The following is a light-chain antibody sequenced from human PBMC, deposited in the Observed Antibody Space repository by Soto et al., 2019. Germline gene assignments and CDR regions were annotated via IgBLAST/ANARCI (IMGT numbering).Light chain of an antibody. CDR3: QQYNNWPRT. CDR2: GAS. Sequence: IVLTQSPASLSFSXGERATLCYRVSYSFSSKLALYQQNPGXAPRLVXYGASTRAHGTPARFSGSGSGTEFTRPISSLQSEDFAVYYGQQYNNWPRTFGQGTKVDIK. CDR1: YSFSSK. V-gene: IGKV3-15*01. J-gene: IGKJ1*01.